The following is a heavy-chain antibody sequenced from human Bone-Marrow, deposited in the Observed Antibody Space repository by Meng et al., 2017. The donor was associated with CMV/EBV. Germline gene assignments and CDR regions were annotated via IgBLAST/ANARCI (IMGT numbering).Heavy chain of an antibody. CDR2: ISSSSSYI. CDR3: ARDFFRRDSFWSGYVYCYDY. D-gene: IGHD3-3*01. CDR1: GFTFSSYS. Sequence: GGSLRLSFAASGFTFSSYSMNWVRQAPGKGLEWVSSISSSSSYIYHADSVKGRFTISRDNAKNSLYLQMNSLRAEDTAVYYCARDFFRRDSFWSGYVYCYDYCGQGTLVTVSS. V-gene: IGHV3-21*01. J-gene: IGHJ4*02.